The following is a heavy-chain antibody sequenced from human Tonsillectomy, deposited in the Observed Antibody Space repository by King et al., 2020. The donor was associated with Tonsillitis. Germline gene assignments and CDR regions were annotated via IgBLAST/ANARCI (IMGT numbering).Heavy chain of an antibody. V-gene: IGHV1-18*01. CDR2: ISTYNGNT. D-gene: IGHD2-2*01. CDR3: ARDRHQLLDY. CDR1: GYTFPNYG. Sequence: QLVQSGAEVKKPGASVKVSCKASGYTFPNYGITWVRQAPGQGLEWMGWISTYNGNTNCAQKLQGRVTMTTDTSTTTAYMELWSLRSDDTAVYFCARDRHQLLDYWGQGTLVTVSS. J-gene: IGHJ4*02.